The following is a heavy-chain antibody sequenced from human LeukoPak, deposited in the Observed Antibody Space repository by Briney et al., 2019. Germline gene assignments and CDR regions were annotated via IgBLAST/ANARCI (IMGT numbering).Heavy chain of an antibody. Sequence: GSLRLSCAASGFTFSSYAMHWVRQAPGKGLEWVAVISYDGSNKYYADSVKGRFTISRDNSKNTLYLQMNSLRAEDTAVYYCAREETMIVVVISLDYWGQGTLVTVSS. CDR2: ISYDGSNK. CDR3: AREETMIVVVISLDY. J-gene: IGHJ4*02. V-gene: IGHV3-30-3*01. CDR1: GFTFSSYA. D-gene: IGHD3-22*01.